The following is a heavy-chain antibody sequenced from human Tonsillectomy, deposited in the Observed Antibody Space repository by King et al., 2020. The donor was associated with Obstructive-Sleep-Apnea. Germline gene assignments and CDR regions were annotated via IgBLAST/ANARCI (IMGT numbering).Heavy chain of an antibody. D-gene: IGHD6-19*01. Sequence: VQLVESGGVVVQPGGSLRLSCAASGFTFDDYTMHWVRQAPGKGLEWVSLISWDGGSTFYADSVKGRFTISRDNSKKSLYLQMNSLRTEDTALYYCAKGKVAGTYYYYGMDVWGQGTTVTVSS. CDR3: AKGKVAGTYYYYGMDV. J-gene: IGHJ6*02. CDR1: GFTFDDYT. CDR2: ISWDGGST. V-gene: IGHV3-43*01.